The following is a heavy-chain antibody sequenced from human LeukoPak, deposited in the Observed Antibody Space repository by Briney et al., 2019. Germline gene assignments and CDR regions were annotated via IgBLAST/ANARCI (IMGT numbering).Heavy chain of an antibody. V-gene: IGHV4-39*01. J-gene: IGHJ4*02. Sequence: SETLSLTCTVSGGSISSSSYYWGWIRQPPGKGLEWIGRIYTSGSTNYNPSLKSRVTMSVDTSKNQFSLKLSSVTAADTAVYYCARGYYDFWSGYLKGAYYFDYWGQGTLVTVSS. D-gene: IGHD3-3*01. CDR3: ARGYYDFWSGYLKGAYYFDY. CDR2: IYTSGST. CDR1: GGSISSSSYY.